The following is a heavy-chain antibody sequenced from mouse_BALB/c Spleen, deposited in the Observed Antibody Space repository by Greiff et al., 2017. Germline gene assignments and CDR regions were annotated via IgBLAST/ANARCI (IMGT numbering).Heavy chain of an antibody. CDR1: GYTFSSYW. CDR3: ARGDTTATFAY. J-gene: IGHJ3*01. V-gene: IGHV1-9*01. CDR2: ILPGSGST. Sequence: VQLQQSGAELMKPGASVKISCKATGYTFSSYWIEWVKQRPGHGLEWIGEILPGSGSTNYNEKFKGKATFTADTSSNTAYMQLSSLTSEDSAVYYCARGDTTATFAYWGQGTLVTVSA. D-gene: IGHD1-2*01.